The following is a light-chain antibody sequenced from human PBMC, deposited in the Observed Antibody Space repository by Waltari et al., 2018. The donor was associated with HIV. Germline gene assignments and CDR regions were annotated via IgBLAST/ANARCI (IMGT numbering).Light chain of an antibody. Sequence: SGSPGQSITISCSGTSTDVGNYNLVSWYQQHPARAPKLIIYEVTKWPAGVSHRFSGSKSGNTASLTIFGLQADDEADYYCCAFAGANTWVFGGGTKLIVL. J-gene: IGLJ3*02. CDR2: EVT. CDR1: STDVGNYNL. CDR3: CAFAGANTWV. V-gene: IGLV2-23*02.